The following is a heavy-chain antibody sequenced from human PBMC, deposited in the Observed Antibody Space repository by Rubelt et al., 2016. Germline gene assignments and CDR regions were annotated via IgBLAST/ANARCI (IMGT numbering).Heavy chain of an antibody. CDR1: GYTFTSYG. CDR2: INAYDGNT. V-gene: IGHV1-18*01. Sequence: QVQLVQSGAEVQKPGASVKVSCKASGYTFTSYGISWVRQAPGQGLEWMGWINAYDGNTNYAQKIEGRVTMTTDTSTSTAYMERRGLRSDDTAVYCCARDQLALYASDIWGQGTMVTVSS. D-gene: IGHD1-1*01. CDR3: ARDQLALYASDI. J-gene: IGHJ3*02.